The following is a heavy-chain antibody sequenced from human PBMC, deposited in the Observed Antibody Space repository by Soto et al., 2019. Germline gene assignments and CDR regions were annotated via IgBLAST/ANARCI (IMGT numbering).Heavy chain of an antibody. D-gene: IGHD2-2*01. V-gene: IGHV3-23*01. J-gene: IGHJ4*02. CDR2: ISGSGGST. Sequence: EVQLLESGGGLVQPGGSLRLSCAASGFTFSSYAMSWVRQAPGKGLEWVSDISGSGGSTYYADSVKGRFTISRDNSKNTLYLQMNSLRAEDTAVYYCAKVGGSCSSTSCLEFDYWGQGTLVTVSS. CDR1: GFTFSSYA. CDR3: AKVGGSCSSTSCLEFDY.